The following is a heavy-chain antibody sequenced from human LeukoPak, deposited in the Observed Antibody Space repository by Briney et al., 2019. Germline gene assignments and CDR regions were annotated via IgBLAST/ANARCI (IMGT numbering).Heavy chain of an antibody. CDR1: GFTFSSYG. J-gene: IGHJ3*02. Sequence: GGSLRLSCAASGFTFSSYGMSWVRQAPGKGLEWVSAISGSGGSTYYADSVKGRFTISRDNSKNTLYLQMNSLRAEDTAVYYCAKSRTGTTRFDAFXIWGXGTMVTVSS. V-gene: IGHV3-23*01. D-gene: IGHD1-1*01. CDR2: ISGSGGST. CDR3: AKSRTGTTRFDAFXI.